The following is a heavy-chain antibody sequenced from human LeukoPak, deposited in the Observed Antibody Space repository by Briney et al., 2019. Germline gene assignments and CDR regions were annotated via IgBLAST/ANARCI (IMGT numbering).Heavy chain of an antibody. CDR2: ISSSGSTI. V-gene: IGHV3-11*01. J-gene: IGHJ6*02. D-gene: IGHD6-25*01. Sequence: PGGSLRLSCAASGFTFSDYYMSWIRQAPGKGLEWVSYISSSGSTIYYADSVKGRFTISRDNAKNSLYLQMNSLRAEDTAVYYCAKVRSARGYYYYYGMDVWGQGTTVTVSS. CDR1: GFTFSDYY. CDR3: AKVRSARGYYYYYGMDV.